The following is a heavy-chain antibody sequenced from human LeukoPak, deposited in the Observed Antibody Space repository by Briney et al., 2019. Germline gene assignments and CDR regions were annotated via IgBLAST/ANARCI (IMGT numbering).Heavy chain of an antibody. CDR3: ARHIPLSMVDP. J-gene: IGHJ5*02. V-gene: IGHV4-59*01. D-gene: IGHD2/OR15-2a*01. CDR1: GGSISSYY. Sequence: SETLSLTCTVSGGSISSYYWSWIRQPPGKGLEWIGYIYYSGSTNYNPSLKSRVTISVDTSKNQFSLKLSSVTAADTAVYYCARHIPLSMVDPWGQGTLVTVSS. CDR2: IYYSGST.